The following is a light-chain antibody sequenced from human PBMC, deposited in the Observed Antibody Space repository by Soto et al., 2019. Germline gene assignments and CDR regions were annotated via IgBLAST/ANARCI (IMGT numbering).Light chain of an antibody. CDR2: TNN. J-gene: IGLJ2*01. CDR3: AAWDDSLSVL. Sequence: QSVLTQPPSASGTPGQRVTISCSGSSSNIGSNTVNWYQQLPGTAPKLLIYTNNQRPSGVPDRFSGSKSGTSASLAISGLQSEDEADDYCAAWDDSLSVLFGGGTQRTVL. V-gene: IGLV1-44*01. CDR1: SSNIGSNT.